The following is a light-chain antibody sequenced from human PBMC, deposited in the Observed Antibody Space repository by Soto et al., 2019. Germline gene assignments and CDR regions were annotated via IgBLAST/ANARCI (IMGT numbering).Light chain of an antibody. V-gene: IGKV1-5*03. CDR1: QRISSW. CDR3: HHCNPYPWT. CDR2: TAS. Sequence: DIQMTQSPSTLSASVGDRVTITCRATQRISSWLAWYQQKPGKAPKLLIYTASSLETGVSSRFSGGGSGTDFTLTISSLQPDSFATSFCHHCNPYPWTFGQGNKVEVK. J-gene: IGKJ1*01.